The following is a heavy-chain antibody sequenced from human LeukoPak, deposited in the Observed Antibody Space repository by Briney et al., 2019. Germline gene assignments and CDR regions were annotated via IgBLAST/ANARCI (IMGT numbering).Heavy chain of an antibody. Sequence: SESLSLTCTVSGGSISSYYWSWIRQPPGKGLEWIGYIYYSGSTNYNPSLKSRVTISVDKSKNQFSLKLSSVTAADTAVYYCARAFSSGLGDAFDIWGQGTMVTVSS. CDR1: GGSISSYY. CDR3: ARAFSSGLGDAFDI. V-gene: IGHV4-59*12. CDR2: IYYSGST. D-gene: IGHD6-19*01. J-gene: IGHJ3*02.